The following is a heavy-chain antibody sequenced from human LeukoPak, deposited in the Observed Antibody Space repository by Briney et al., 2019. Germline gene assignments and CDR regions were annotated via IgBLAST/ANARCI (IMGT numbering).Heavy chain of an antibody. Sequence: GGSLKLSCAASGFTFSGSAMHWVRQASGKGLEWVGRIRSKANSYATAYAASVKGRFTISRDDSKNTAYLQMNSLETEDTAVYYCTSSGYEGYYYYYYGMDVWGQGTTVTVSS. J-gene: IGHJ6*02. V-gene: IGHV3-73*01. CDR1: GFTFSGSA. D-gene: IGHD5-12*01. CDR3: TSSGYEGYYYYYYGMDV. CDR2: IRSKANSYAT.